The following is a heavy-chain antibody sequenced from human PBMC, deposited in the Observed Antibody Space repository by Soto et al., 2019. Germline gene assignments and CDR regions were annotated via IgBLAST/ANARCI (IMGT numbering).Heavy chain of an antibody. CDR3: ERDVGYSYGYN. Sequence: GSSVKVSCKASGYTFTNYAMHWVRQAPGQRLEWMGWINAGNGNTKYSQKVQGRVTITRDTSASTAYMGLSRLRSEDTAVYYCERDVGYSYGYNWGQGTLVTVSS. CDR1: GYTFTNYA. CDR2: INAGNGNT. V-gene: IGHV1-3*01. D-gene: IGHD5-18*01. J-gene: IGHJ4*02.